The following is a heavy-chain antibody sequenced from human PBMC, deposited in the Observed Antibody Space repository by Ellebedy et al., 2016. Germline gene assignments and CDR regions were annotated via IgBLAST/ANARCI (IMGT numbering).Heavy chain of an antibody. D-gene: IGHD3-22*01. J-gene: IGHJ5*02. V-gene: IGHV4-61*08. CDR1: GGPVINPGAY. CDR2: VYHSGST. CDR3: ARGLYFDSSGYHFWFDP. Sequence: GSLRLSXTVAGGPVINPGAYWSWIRQSPGRGLEWIGYVYHSGSTKINPSLKSRVTMSVDTSKKEFYLKLNSVTTADTAVYFCARGLYFDSSGYHFWFDPWGQGALVTVSA.